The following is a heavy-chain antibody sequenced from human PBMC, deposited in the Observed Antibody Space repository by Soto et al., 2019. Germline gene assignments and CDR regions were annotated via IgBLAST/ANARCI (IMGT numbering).Heavy chain of an antibody. V-gene: IGHV4-4*02. Sequence: SETLSLTCAVSSGSISSSNWWSWVRQPPGKGLEWIGEIYHSGSTNYNPSLKSRVTISVDKSKNQFPLKLSSVTAADTAVYYCARDRGVTNMGRDYYYYMDVWGKGTTVTVSS. CDR2: IYHSGST. CDR3: ARDRGVTNMGRDYYYYMDV. CDR1: SGSISSSNW. J-gene: IGHJ6*03. D-gene: IGHD2-21*02.